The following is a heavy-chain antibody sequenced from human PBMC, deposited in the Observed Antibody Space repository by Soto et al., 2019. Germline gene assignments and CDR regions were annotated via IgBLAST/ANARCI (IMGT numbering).Heavy chain of an antibody. CDR3: ARQGGHGSSSPPLDY. V-gene: IGHV3-30-3*01. D-gene: IGHD6-6*01. CDR1: GFTFSSYA. CDR2: ISYDGSNK. J-gene: IGHJ4*02. Sequence: GGSLRLSCAASGFTFSSYAMHWVRQAPGKGLEWVAVISYDGSNKYYADSVKGRFTISRDNSKNTLYLQMNSLRAEDTAVYYCARQGGHGSSSPPLDYWRQGTLVTVSS.